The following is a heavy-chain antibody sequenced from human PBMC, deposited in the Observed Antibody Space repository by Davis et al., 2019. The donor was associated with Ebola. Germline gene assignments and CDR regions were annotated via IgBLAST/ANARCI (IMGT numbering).Heavy chain of an antibody. V-gene: IGHV3-30*18. CDR3: AKDSRGYYQPIDC. D-gene: IGHD3-3*01. Sequence: GESLKISCAASGFTFSSYGIHWVRQAPGKGLEWVAVISYDGSNEYYADSVKGRFTISRDNARNTLYLQMNSLRAEDTAIYYCAKDSRGYYQPIDCWGQGTLVTVSS. CDR1: GFTFSSYG. J-gene: IGHJ4*02. CDR2: ISYDGSNE.